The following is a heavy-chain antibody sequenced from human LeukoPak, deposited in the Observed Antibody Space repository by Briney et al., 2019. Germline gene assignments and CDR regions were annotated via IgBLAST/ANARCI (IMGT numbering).Heavy chain of an antibody. Sequence: GGSLRLSCATSGFNFNYYFMAWVRQAPGKGLEWLATIDKDGSGTEYIDSVRGRFTISRDNTKKSIYLQMSSLSAHDTAVYFCATEYWYRHDYWGQGILVTVSS. J-gene: IGHJ4*02. D-gene: IGHD6-13*01. CDR1: GFNFNYYF. V-gene: IGHV3-7*01. CDR2: IDKDGSGT. CDR3: ATEYWYRHDY.